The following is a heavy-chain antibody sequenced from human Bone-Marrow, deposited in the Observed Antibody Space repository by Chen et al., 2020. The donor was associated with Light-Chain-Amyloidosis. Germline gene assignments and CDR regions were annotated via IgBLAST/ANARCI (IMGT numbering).Heavy chain of an antibody. D-gene: IGHD3-3*01. J-gene: IGHJ4*02. CDR1: GDSSSHNYY. V-gene: IGHV4-38-2*02. Sequence: QVQLQESGPGLVKPSETLSLTCTVSGDSSSHNYYWGWIRQPPGKGLEWVATIFHDGTTYYNPSLKTRVAVPMNTSKNQLSLKLSSVTVADTAVYYCARDNYEISHFYYWGQGALVTVSS. CDR3: ARDNYEISHFYY. CDR2: IFHDGTT.